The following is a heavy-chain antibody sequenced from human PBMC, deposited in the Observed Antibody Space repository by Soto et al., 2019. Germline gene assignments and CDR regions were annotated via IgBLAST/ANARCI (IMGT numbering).Heavy chain of an antibody. CDR2: ISYDGSKK. V-gene: IGHV3-30*18. CDR3: AKDSREAFDI. Sequence: QVQLVESGGGVVQPGRSLRLSCAASGFTFSRHGMHWVRQAPGKGLELVAVISYDGSKKYYADSVKGRFTISRDNSKNTLYLQMDSLRAEDTAVYYCAKDSREAFDIWGQGTMVTVSS. J-gene: IGHJ3*02. CDR1: GFTFSRHG.